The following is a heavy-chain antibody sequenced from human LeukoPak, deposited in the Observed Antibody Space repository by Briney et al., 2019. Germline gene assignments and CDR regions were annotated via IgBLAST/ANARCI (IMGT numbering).Heavy chain of an antibody. J-gene: IGHJ4*02. CDR2: IYSGGNI. V-gene: IGHV3-53*01. D-gene: IGHD2-15*01. CDR3: ASRHCSGGGCYFAGADPFDY. Sequence: GGSLRLSCAASGFTVSSTYMSWVRQAPGKGLEWVSVIYSGGNIYYIDSVKGRFTISRDTSKNTLYLQMNSLRVENTAVYYCASRHCSGGGCYFAGADPFDYWGQGTLVTVSS. CDR1: GFTVSSTY.